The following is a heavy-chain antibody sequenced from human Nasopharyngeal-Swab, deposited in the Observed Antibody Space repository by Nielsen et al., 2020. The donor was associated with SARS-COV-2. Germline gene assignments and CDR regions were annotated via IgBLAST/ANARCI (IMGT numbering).Heavy chain of an antibody. D-gene: IGHD6-19*01. V-gene: IGHV4-61*02. J-gene: IGHJ6*02. CDR1: GGSISSGSYY. CDR2: ISTSGST. Sequence: SETLSLTCTVSGGSISSGSYYWSWIRQPAGKGLEWIGRISTSGSTNYNPSLKSRVTISVDTSKNQFSLKLSSVTAADTAVYYCARDWMIAVAGYYYYYGMDVWGQGTTVTVSS. CDR3: ARDWMIAVAGYYYYYGMDV.